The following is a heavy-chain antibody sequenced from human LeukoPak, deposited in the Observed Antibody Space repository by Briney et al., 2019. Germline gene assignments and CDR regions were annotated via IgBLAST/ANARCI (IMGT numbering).Heavy chain of an antibody. CDR2: IIPIFGTA. D-gene: IGHD5-24*01. V-gene: IGHV1-69*13. Sequence: SVKVSCKASGGTFSSYAISWVRQAPGQGLEWMGGIIPIFGTANYAQKFQGRVTITADESTSTAYMELSSLRSEDTAVYYCARGGRGRDGYNTGFDYWGQGTLVTVSS. CDR1: GGTFSSYA. J-gene: IGHJ4*02. CDR3: ARGGRGRDGYNTGFDY.